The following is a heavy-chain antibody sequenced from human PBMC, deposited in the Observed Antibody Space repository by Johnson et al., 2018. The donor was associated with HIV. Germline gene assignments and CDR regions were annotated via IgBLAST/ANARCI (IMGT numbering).Heavy chain of an antibody. CDR3: ARELEIAQGLDAFDI. Sequence: QVQLVESGGGVVQPGRSLRLSCAASGFTFSTYGMHWVRQAPGKGLEWVAVIWYDGSKKYYVESVQGRFTISRDNSKNTLYLQMNSLRAEDTAVYYCARELEIAQGLDAFDIWGQGTMVTVSS. CDR2: IWYDGSKK. V-gene: IGHV3-33*01. D-gene: IGHD5-24*01. J-gene: IGHJ3*02. CDR1: GFTFSTYG.